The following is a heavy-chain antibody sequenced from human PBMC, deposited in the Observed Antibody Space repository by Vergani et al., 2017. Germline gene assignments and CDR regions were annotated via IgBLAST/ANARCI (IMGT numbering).Heavy chain of an antibody. V-gene: IGHV4-39*07. D-gene: IGHD3-10*01. CDR2: SYYSGGT. CDR1: GGSISSSSYY. CDR3: AREAQNYYGSGRLFDY. Sequence: QLQLQASGPGLVKPSETLSLTCTVSGGSISSSSYYWGWIRQPPGKGLEWIGSSYYSGGTYYNPSLTSRVTISVDTSKNQFSLKLSSVTAADTAVYYCAREAQNYYGSGRLFDYGGQGTLVTVSS. J-gene: IGHJ4*02.